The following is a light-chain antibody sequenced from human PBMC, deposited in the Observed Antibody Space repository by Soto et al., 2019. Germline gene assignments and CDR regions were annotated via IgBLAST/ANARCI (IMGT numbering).Light chain of an antibody. V-gene: IGLV2-14*01. CDR2: EVS. CDR1: SSDVGGYNY. CDR3: SSYTSSSTFYV. J-gene: IGLJ1*01. Sequence: QSVLTQPASVSGSPGQSITICCTGTSSDVGGYNYVSWYQQHPGKAPKLMIYEVSNRPSGVSNRFSGSKSGNTASLTISGLQAEDEADYYCSSYTSSSTFYVFGTGTKLTVL.